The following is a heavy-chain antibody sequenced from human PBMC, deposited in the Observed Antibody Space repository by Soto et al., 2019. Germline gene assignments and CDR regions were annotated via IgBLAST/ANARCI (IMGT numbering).Heavy chain of an antibody. CDR3: GGGATTSSYGAGVQNFFDP. D-gene: IGHD5-18*01. V-gene: IGHV4-59*01. CDR2: IYYSGST. Sequence: SETLSLTCTVSGCSISSYYMSWIRQPPGKGLEWMGYIYYSGSTNYNPALKSRGTISAETTTNQFSLKLSSVTAADTAAYYCGGGATTSSYGAGVQNFFDPWGQGTLVTVSS. J-gene: IGHJ5*02. CDR1: GCSISSYY.